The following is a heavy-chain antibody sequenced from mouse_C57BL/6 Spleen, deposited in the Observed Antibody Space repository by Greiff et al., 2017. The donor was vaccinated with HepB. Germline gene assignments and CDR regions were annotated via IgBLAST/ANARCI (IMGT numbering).Heavy chain of an antibody. D-gene: IGHD4-1*01. J-gene: IGHJ2*01. V-gene: IGHV3-6*01. CDR1: GYSITSGYY. CDR3: ARDPGRYFDY. CDR2: ISYDGSN. Sequence: EVKLQESGPGLVKPSQSLSLTCSVTGYSITSGYYWNWIRQFPGNKLEWMGYISYDGSNNYNPSLKNRISITRDTSKNQFFLKLNSVTTEDTATYYCARDPGRYFDYWGQGTTLTVSS.